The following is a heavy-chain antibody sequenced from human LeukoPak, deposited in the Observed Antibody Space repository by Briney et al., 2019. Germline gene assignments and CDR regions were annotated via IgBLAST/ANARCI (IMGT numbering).Heavy chain of an antibody. CDR3: AKYYHIAAAGTG. CDR1: GFTFSSYE. CDR2: ISSSGSTI. V-gene: IGHV3-48*03. J-gene: IGHJ4*02. Sequence: PGGSLRLSCAASGFTFSSYEMNWVRQAPGKGLEWVSYISSSGSTIYYADSVKGRFTISRDNAKNSLYLQMNSLRAEDTAVYYCAKYYHIAAAGTGGGQGTLVTVSS. D-gene: IGHD6-13*01.